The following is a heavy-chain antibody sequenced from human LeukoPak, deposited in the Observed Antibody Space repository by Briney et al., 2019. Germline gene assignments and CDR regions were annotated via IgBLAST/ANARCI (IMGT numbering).Heavy chain of an antibody. V-gene: IGHV4-39*01. Sequence: SETLSLTWTVSGGSISSSSYYWGWIRQPPGKGLEWTGNIYYSGSTYYNPSLKSRVTISVDTSKNQFSLKLSSVTAADTAVYYCARHRRSDIVVVTAIDYWGQGTLVTVSS. J-gene: IGHJ4*02. CDR2: IYYSGST. CDR1: GGSISSSSYY. D-gene: IGHD2-21*02. CDR3: ARHRRSDIVVVTAIDY.